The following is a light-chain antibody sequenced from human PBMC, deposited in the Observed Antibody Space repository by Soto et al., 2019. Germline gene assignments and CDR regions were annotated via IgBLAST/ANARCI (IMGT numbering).Light chain of an antibody. J-gene: IGKJ2*01. CDR3: QQSITTPT. CDR2: TAS. Sequence: DIQKTQSPSSLSAYVGDRVTIYCRASQPVNIYLNWYQQKPGKAPKLLIYTASSLHSGVSSRFSGSGSGTDFTLTISRPQPEDFATYYCQQSITTPTFGQGTRLEIK. CDR1: QPVNIY. V-gene: IGKV1-39*01.